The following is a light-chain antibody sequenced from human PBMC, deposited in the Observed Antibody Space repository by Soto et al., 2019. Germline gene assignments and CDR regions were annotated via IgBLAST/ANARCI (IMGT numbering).Light chain of an antibody. V-gene: IGLV2-23*01. Sequence: QSVLAQPASVSGSPGQSITISCTGTSSDVGNYNLVSWYQQHPGKAPKLMIYEDTKRPSGVSDRFSGSKSGNTASLTIAGLRAEDEADYSCCSYAGSSTVLFGGGTKVTVL. CDR3: CSYAGSSTVL. CDR2: EDT. J-gene: IGLJ2*01. CDR1: SSDVGNYNL.